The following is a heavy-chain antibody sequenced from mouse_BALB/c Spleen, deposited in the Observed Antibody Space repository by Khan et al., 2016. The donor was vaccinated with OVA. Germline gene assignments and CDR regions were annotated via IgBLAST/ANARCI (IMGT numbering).Heavy chain of an antibody. CDR3: EDHLTGSLAY. V-gene: IGHV5-6*01. Sequence: EVELVESGGDLVKPGGSLKLSCAASGFTFSSYSMSWVRQTPDKRLEWVASISSGGDYTYYPDSVKGRFTISRDNAKNTLHLQMSDLKSEDTAMYYGEDHLTGSLAYWGQGTLVTVSA. J-gene: IGHJ3*01. CDR1: GFTFSSYS. D-gene: IGHD4-1*01. CDR2: ISSGGDYT.